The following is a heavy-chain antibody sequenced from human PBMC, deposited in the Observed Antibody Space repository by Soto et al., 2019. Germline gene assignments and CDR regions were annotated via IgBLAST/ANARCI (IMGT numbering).Heavy chain of an antibody. D-gene: IGHD2-2*01. CDR3: ASRRDLTYCSSTSCYDDAFDI. CDR2: IYHSGST. CDR1: GYSISSGYY. Sequence: SLTCAVSGYSISSGYYWGWIRQPPGKGLEWIGSIYHSGSTYYNPSLKSRVAISVDTSKNQFSLKLSSVTAADTAVYYCASRRDLTYCSSTSCYDDAFDIWGQGTMVTVSS. V-gene: IGHV4-38-2*01. J-gene: IGHJ3*02.